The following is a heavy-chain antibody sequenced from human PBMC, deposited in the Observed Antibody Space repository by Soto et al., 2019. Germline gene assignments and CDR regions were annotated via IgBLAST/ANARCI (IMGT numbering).Heavy chain of an antibody. D-gene: IGHD3-16*02. CDR2: IYYSGST. Sequence: PSETLSLTCTVSGGSISSGGYYWSWIRQHPGKGLEWIGYIYYSGSTYYNPSLKSRATISVDTSKNQFSLKLSSVTAADTAVYYCARSQQRLKYYYYVWGSYRYLLGMDVWGQGTTVTVSS. CDR1: GGSISSGGYY. V-gene: IGHV4-31*03. CDR3: ARSQQRLKYYYYVWGSYRYLLGMDV. J-gene: IGHJ6*02.